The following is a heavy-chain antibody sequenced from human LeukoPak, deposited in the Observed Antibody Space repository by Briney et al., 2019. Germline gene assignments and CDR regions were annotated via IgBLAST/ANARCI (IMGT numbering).Heavy chain of an antibody. J-gene: IGHJ6*02. CDR3: AREDPQTTVPEGLDV. Sequence: SETLSLTCTVSGGSIGNYYWSWLRQPPGKGLEWIGYIYFSGTTNINPSLKSRVTISVDMSKNQFSLKLSSVTAADTPVYYCAREDPQTTVPEGLDVWGQGTTVTVSS. CDR1: GGSIGNYY. CDR2: IYFSGTT. D-gene: IGHD4-17*01. V-gene: IGHV4-59*01.